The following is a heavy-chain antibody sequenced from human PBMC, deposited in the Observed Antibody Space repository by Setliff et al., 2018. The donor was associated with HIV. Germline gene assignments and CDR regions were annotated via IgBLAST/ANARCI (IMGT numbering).Heavy chain of an antibody. CDR3: ASARIPTGGTSTSLDY. V-gene: IGHV3-23*01. Sequence: PGGSLRLSCAASGLTFNNHPMSWVRQAPGKGLEWVSAIGMSGITTYYGGSVKGRFTISRDNSRNTLYLQMNGLRAEDTAVYYCASARIPTGGTSTSLDYWGQGALVTVSA. CDR2: IGMSGITT. CDR1: GLTFNNHP. D-gene: IGHD1-1*01. J-gene: IGHJ4*02.